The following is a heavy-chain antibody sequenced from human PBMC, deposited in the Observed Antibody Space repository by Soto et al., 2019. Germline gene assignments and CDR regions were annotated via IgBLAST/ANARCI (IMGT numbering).Heavy chain of an antibody. V-gene: IGHV4-59*01. J-gene: IGHJ5*02. D-gene: IGHD3-22*01. Sequence: SETLSLTCTVSGGSISSYYWSWIRQPPGKGLEWIGYIYYTGTHDYNPSLRGRATISVDTSKDQFSLKLTSVTAADTAVYYCARDRDRHSSGLPSFDPWGQGILVTVSS. CDR1: GGSISSYY. CDR3: ARDRDRHSSGLPSFDP. CDR2: IYYTGTH.